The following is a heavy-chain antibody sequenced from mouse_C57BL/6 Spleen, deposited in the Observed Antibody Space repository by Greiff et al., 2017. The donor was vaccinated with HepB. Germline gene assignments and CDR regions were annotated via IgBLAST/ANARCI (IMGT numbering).Heavy chain of an antibody. CDR1: GFTFTDYY. D-gene: IGHD1-1*01. CDR2: IRNKANGYTT. J-gene: IGHJ1*03. V-gene: IGHV7-3*01. CDR3: ARSPGSYGYFDV. Sequence: EVQGVESGGGLVQPGGSLSLSCAASGFTFTDYYMSWVRQPPGKALEWLGFIRNKANGYTTDYSASVKGRFTISRVNSQSIRYLQMNALRAEDSATYYCARSPGSYGYFDVWGTGTTVTVSS.